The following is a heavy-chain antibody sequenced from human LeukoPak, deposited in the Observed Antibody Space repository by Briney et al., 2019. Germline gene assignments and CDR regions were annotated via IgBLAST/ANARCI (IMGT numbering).Heavy chain of an antibody. D-gene: IGHD3-22*01. CDR1: EFTFSSFT. J-gene: IGHJ4*02. CDR3: ARDHYEDSSGNYYGGYYFDY. V-gene: IGHV3-21*01. Sequence: GGSLRLSCAASEFTFSSFTMNWVRQAPGKGLEGVSSISFSSSYIYYADSVKGRFTISRDNGKNSLYLQMNSLRAEDTAVYYCARDHYEDSSGNYYGGYYFDYWGQGSLVTVSS. CDR2: ISFSSSYI.